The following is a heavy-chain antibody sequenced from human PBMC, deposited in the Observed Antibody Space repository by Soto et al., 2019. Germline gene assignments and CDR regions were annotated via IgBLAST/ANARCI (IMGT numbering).Heavy chain of an antibody. J-gene: IGHJ6*02. Sequence: GESLKISCQGSGYNFDAYWINWVRQMPGKGLEWMGIIYPGNSNIIYSPSFQGQVTISADTSISTAYLQWRSLKASDTAMYYCARHRGSPGNYYGMDVWGQGTTVTVSS. CDR3: ARHRGSPGNYYGMDV. D-gene: IGHD5-12*01. V-gene: IGHV5-51*01. CDR1: GYNFDAYW. CDR2: IYPGNSNI.